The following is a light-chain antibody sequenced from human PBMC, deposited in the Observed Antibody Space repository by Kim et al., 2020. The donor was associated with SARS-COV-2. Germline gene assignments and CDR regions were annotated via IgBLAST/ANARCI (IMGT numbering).Light chain of an antibody. V-gene: IGLV3-19*01. CDR1: SLRSYY. CDR3: NSRDSTGKRWV. J-gene: IGLJ1*01. CDR2: GRN. Sequence: SSELTQDPAVSVALGQTVKITCQGDSLRSYYASWYQQKPGQAPILVIYGRNNRPSGIPDRSSGSSSVNTASLTITGAQAEDEADYYCNSRDSTGKRWVFGTGTKVTVL.